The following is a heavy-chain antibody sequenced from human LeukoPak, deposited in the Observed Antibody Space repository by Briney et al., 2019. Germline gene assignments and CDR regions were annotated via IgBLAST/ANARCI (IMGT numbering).Heavy chain of an antibody. CDR1: GGTFSSYA. J-gene: IGHJ4*02. CDR2: IIPIFGTA. V-gene: IGHV1-69*01. D-gene: IGHD3-3*01. CDR3: AWEFFGVVTNGY. Sequence: GSSVKVSCKASGGTFSSYAISWVRQAPGQGLEWMGGIIPIFGTANYAQKFQGRVTITADESTSTAYMELSSLRSEDTAVYYCAWEFFGVVTNGYWGQGTLVTVSS.